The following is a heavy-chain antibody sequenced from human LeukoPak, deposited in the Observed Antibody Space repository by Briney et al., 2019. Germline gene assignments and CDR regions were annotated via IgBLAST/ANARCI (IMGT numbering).Heavy chain of an antibody. J-gene: IGHJ4*02. CDR3: ARDINIAVAGGGALDY. CDR1: GFTFSSYW. D-gene: IGHD6-19*01. Sequence: GGSLRLSCAASGFTFSSYWMSWVRQAPGKGLEWVANIKQDGSEKYYVDSVKGRFTISRDNAKNSLYLQTNSLRAEDTAVYYCARDINIAVAGGGALDYWGQRTLVTVSS. CDR2: IKQDGSEK. V-gene: IGHV3-7*01.